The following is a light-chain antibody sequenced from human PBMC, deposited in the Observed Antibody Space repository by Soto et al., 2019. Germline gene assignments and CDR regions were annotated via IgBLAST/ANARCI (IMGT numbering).Light chain of an antibody. V-gene: IGKV3-11*01. J-gene: IGKJ4*02. CDR3: QQRSTYPLT. CDR1: QSVSSD. Sequence: EILMTQSPSSLSLSPGDRATLSCRASQSVSSDLGWYQQRPGQAPRLLIYDTSTLHHGIPARFSGSGSETDFTLTISSLQPEDFAAYYCQQRSTYPLTFGRGTKVEIK. CDR2: DTS.